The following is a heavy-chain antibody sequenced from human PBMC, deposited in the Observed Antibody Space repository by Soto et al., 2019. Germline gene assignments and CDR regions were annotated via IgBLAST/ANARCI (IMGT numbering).Heavy chain of an antibody. J-gene: IGHJ3*01. Sequence: GGSLRLSCTASRFTFSVYWMSWVRQAPGNGLEWVANIRHDGSEKFYVDSVKGRFTVSRDNAKNSLYLQMNSLRAEDTAVYYCARDTLSAFDVWGQGTMVTVSS. V-gene: IGHV3-7*01. CDR3: ARDTLSAFDV. CDR1: RFTFSVYW. D-gene: IGHD3-16*01. CDR2: IRHDGSEK.